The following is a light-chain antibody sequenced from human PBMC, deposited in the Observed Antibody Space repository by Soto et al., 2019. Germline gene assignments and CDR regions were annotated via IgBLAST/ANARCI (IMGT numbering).Light chain of an antibody. V-gene: IGKV1-5*03. Sequence: DIPMTQSPSTLSASVGDRVTITCRASQSIGNWLAWYQQKPGKAPNLLIYKASSLESGVPSRFSGSGSGTEFTVTISSLQPEDFATYYCQQFNVYPWTFGQGTKVEIK. CDR2: KAS. J-gene: IGKJ1*01. CDR1: QSIGNW. CDR3: QQFNVYPWT.